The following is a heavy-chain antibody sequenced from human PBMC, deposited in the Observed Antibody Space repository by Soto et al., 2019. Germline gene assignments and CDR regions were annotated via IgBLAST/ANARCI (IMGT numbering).Heavy chain of an antibody. Sequence: ASVKVSCMAFAVTFSSYDISWARQALGQGHKWMGGIIPIFSTPNYAQKFQGGVTITADEYTSTAYMELSSLRSEDTAVDCCARDNGQRDYYDSSLDAFDIWGQGTMVTVSS. CDR1: AVTFSSYD. CDR3: ARDNGQRDYYDSSLDAFDI. V-gene: IGHV1-69*13. J-gene: IGHJ3*02. D-gene: IGHD3-22*01. CDR2: IIPIFSTP.